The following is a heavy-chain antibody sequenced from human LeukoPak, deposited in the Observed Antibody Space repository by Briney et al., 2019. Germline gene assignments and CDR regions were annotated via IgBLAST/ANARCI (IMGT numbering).Heavy chain of an antibody. D-gene: IGHD3-10*01. Sequence: PWETLSLTCAVYGGSFSGYYWSWIRQPPGKGLEWIGEINHSGSTNYNPSLKSRVTISVDTSKNQFSLKLSSVTAADTAVYYCARPRYYYGSGSSPYDYWGQGTLVTVSS. V-gene: IGHV4-34*01. CDR2: INHSGST. CDR3: ARPRYYYGSGSSPYDY. J-gene: IGHJ4*02. CDR1: GGSFSGYY.